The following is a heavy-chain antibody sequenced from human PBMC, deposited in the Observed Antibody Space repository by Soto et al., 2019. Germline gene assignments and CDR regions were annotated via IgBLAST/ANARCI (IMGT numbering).Heavy chain of an antibody. CDR3: ARMEAFGAVNWFDP. D-gene: IGHD3-16*01. J-gene: IGHJ5*02. V-gene: IGHV1-8*01. Sequence: ASVKFSCKASGYSLTNNDASWLRQASGQGLEWMGWMNPGSGATGYAQKFQGRVTMTRDISIATAYMELSSLRSDDTAIYYCARMEAFGAVNWFDPWGQGTLVTVSS. CDR2: MNPGSGAT. CDR1: GYSLTNND.